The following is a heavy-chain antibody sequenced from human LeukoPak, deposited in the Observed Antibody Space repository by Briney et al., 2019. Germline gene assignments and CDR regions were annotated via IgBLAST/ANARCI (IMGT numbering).Heavy chain of an antibody. Sequence: GGSLRLSCAASGFTFSSYWMSWVRQAPGKGLEWVADIKQDGSEKYYVDSVKGRFTISRDNAKNSLYLQMNSLRAEDTAVYYCARLVFRATGINWFDPWGQGTLVTVPP. CDR2: IKQDGSEK. V-gene: IGHV3-7*01. D-gene: IGHD1-26*01. CDR3: ARLVFRATGINWFDP. CDR1: GFTFSSYW. J-gene: IGHJ5*02.